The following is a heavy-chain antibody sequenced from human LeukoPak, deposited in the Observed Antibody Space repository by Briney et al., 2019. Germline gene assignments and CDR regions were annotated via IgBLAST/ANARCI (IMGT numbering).Heavy chain of an antibody. CDR1: GGSIDSRSYY. CDR3: ARRSEFDNTHYHYFDY. CDR2: IYHSGST. V-gene: IGHV4-39*01. J-gene: IGHJ4*02. Sequence: SETLSLTCTVSGGSIDSRSYYWDWIRQASGKGLEWIGTIYHSGSTEYNPSLKSRVAISVDTSKNQFSLILHSVAAADTAVYYCARRSEFDNTHYHYFDYWGQGALVTVSS. D-gene: IGHD2-15*01.